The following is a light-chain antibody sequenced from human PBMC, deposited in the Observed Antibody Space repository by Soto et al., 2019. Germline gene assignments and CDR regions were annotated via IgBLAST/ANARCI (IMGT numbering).Light chain of an antibody. CDR1: SSDVGGYNY. J-gene: IGLJ2*01. CDR3: SSYTSSSTGVV. V-gene: IGLV2-14*01. Sequence: QSALTQPASVSGSPGQSITISCTGTSSDVGGYNYVSWYQQHPGKAPKLMIYEVSNRPSGVSNRFSGFKSGNTASLTISGLQAEDEADYYCSSYTSSSTGVVFGGGTKLTVL. CDR2: EVS.